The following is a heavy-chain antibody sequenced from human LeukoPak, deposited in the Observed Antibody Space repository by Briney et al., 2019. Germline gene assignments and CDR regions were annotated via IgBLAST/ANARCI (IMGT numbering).Heavy chain of an antibody. D-gene: IGHD4-23*01. CDR2: ITPIFGAA. Sequence: VKVSCKASGGTFSSYPFTWVRQAPGQGLEWMGEITPIFGAANYAQTFQGRVTITADESTSTVFMELSSLRSDDTAFYYCARNSRVASTSGLNYWGQGTLVTVSS. CDR3: ARNSRVASTSGLNY. CDR1: GGTFSSYP. V-gene: IGHV1-69*01. J-gene: IGHJ4*02.